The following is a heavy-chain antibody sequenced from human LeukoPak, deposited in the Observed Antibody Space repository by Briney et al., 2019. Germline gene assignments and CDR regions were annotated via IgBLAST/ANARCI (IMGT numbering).Heavy chain of an antibody. CDR3: ASLYDFWSGYSNWFDP. Sequence: SETLSLTCTVSGGSISSGDYYWSWIRQPPGKGLEWIGYIYHSGSTYYNPSLKSRVTISVDTSKNQFSLKLSSVTAADTAVYYCASLYDFWSGYSNWFDPWGQGTLVTVSS. J-gene: IGHJ5*02. CDR1: GGSISSGDYY. CDR2: IYHSGST. D-gene: IGHD3-3*01. V-gene: IGHV4-30-4*01.